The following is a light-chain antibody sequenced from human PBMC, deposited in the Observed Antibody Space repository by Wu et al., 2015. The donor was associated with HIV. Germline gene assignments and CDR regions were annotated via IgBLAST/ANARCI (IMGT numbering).Light chain of an antibody. CDR3: QQYNRWPPLT. V-gene: IGKV3D-15*01. J-gene: IGKJ4*01. CDR1: QSVNRN. Sequence: EIVMTQSPATLSVSPGETATLSCRASQSVNRNLAWYQQKPGQAPGLLIYDVDIRATGTPTRFTGSGYGTDFTLTISSLRSDDLAIYYCQQYNRWPPLTFGGGTRMEI. CDR2: DVD.